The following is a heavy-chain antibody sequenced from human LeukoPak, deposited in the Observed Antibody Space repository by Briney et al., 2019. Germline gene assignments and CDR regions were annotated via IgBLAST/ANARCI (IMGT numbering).Heavy chain of an antibody. CDR1: GGSISSSSYY. CDR2: IYYSGST. V-gene: IGHV4-39*01. CDR3: ARHARVGYYNDSSGGDFDY. Sequence: PSETLSLTCTVSGGSISSSSYYWGWIRQPPGKGLEWIGSIYYSGSTYYNPSLKSRVTISVDTSKNQFSLKLSSVTAADTAVYYCARHARVGYYNDSSGGDFDYWGQGTLVTVSS. J-gene: IGHJ4*02. D-gene: IGHD3-22*01.